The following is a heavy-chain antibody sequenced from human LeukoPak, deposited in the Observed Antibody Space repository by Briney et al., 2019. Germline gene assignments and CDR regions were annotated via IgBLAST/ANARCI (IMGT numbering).Heavy chain of an antibody. J-gene: IGHJ4*02. Sequence: GGSLRLSCAASGLTFSGSWMNWVRQAPGKGLEWVSYISSSGSTIYYADSVKGRFTISRDNAKNSLYLQMNSLRAEDTAVYYCARTMDHFHYYDSSGYYDYFDYWGQGTLVTVSS. CDR3: ARTMDHFHYYDSSGYYDYFDY. D-gene: IGHD3-22*01. V-gene: IGHV3-48*04. CDR2: ISSSGSTI. CDR1: GLTFSGSW.